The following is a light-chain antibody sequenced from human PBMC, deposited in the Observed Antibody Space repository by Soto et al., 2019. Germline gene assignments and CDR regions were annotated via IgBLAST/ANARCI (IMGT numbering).Light chain of an antibody. CDR1: QDIKNY. V-gene: IGKV1-33*01. CDR3: QQYDNLPLT. CDR2: DAS. Sequence: DIQMTQSPSSLSASVGDRVTITCQASQDIKNYLNWYQQKSGKAPKLMIYDASDLETGVPSRFSGSGSGTDCTFTINSLKNEDIATYYCQQYDNLPLTFGGGTKVDIK. J-gene: IGKJ4*01.